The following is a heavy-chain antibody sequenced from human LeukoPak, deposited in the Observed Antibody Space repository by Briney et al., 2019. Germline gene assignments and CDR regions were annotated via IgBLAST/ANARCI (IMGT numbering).Heavy chain of an antibody. CDR2: ISGDSSII. Sequence: PGGSLRLSCAASGFTFSSYAMSWVRQAPGKGLEWIAYISGDSSIIHYADSVKGRFTISRDNAKNSLSLQMNSLRAEDTAVYYCAKEGYSSGWYVDYWGQGTLVTVSS. J-gene: IGHJ4*02. CDR3: AKEGYSSGWYVDY. V-gene: IGHV3-48*01. D-gene: IGHD6-19*01. CDR1: GFTFSSYA.